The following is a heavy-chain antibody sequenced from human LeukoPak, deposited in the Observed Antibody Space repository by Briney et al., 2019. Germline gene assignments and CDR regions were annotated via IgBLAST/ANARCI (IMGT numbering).Heavy chain of an antibody. V-gene: IGHV4-34*01. Sequence: PSETLSLTCAVYGGSFSGYYWSWIRQPPGKGLEWIGEINHSGSTNYNPSLRSRVTISVDTSKNQFSLKLSSVTAADTAVYYCARGHDGLIAARQRDYYYYGMDVWGQGTTVTVSS. J-gene: IGHJ6*02. CDR3: ARGHDGLIAARQRDYYYYGMDV. CDR2: INHSGST. CDR1: GGSFSGYY. D-gene: IGHD6-6*01.